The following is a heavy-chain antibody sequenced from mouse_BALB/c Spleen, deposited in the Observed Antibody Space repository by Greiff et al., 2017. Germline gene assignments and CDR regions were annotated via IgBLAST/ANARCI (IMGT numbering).Heavy chain of an antibody. Sequence: DVQLQESGPELVKPGASVKISCKASGYSFTGYFMNWVMQSHGKSLEWIGRINPYNGDTFYNQKFKGKATLTVDKSSSTAHMELRSLASEDSAVYYCARELGNYEAMDYWGQGTSVTVSS. J-gene: IGHJ4*01. CDR2: INPYNGDT. CDR3: ARELGNYEAMDY. CDR1: GYSFTGYF. V-gene: IGHV1-20*02. D-gene: IGHD2-1*01.